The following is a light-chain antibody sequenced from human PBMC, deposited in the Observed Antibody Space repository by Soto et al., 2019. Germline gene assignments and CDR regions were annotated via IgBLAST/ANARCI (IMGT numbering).Light chain of an antibody. V-gene: IGLV2-8*01. CDR3: SSFASSNTWV. Sequence: QSALTQPPSASGSPGQSVTISCTGTSSDVGAYNYVSWYQQHAGKAPKLVIYEVTKWPSGVPDRFSGPKSANTASLTVSGLQAEDEADYYCSSFASSNTWVFGGGTKLTVL. J-gene: IGLJ3*02. CDR1: SSDVGAYNY. CDR2: EVT.